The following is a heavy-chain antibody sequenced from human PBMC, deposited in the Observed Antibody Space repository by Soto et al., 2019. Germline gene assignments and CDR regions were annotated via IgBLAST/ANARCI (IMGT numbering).Heavy chain of an antibody. CDR1: GFTFSSYW. CDR3: ARDVAYYYDSSGYESGYFDY. V-gene: IGHV3-7*01. Sequence: EVQLVESGGGLVQPGGSLRLSCAASGFTFSSYWMSWVRQAPGKGLEWVANIKQDGSEKYYVDSVKGRFTISRDNAKNSLYLQMNRLRAEDTAVYYCARDVAYYYDSSGYESGYFDYWGQGTLVTVSS. J-gene: IGHJ4*02. CDR2: IKQDGSEK. D-gene: IGHD3-22*01.